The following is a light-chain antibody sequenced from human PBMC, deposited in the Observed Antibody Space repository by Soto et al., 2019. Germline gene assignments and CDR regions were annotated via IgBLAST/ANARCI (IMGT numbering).Light chain of an antibody. CDR2: DAS. CDR3: QQYNNWPPGLT. CDR1: QSINTY. V-gene: IGKV3-11*01. J-gene: IGKJ4*01. Sequence: EIVLTQSPATLSLSPGERATLSCRASQSINTYLAWYQQKPGQAPRLLIYDASNRAPGIPARISGRGSGTDFTLTISSLQSEDFAVYYCQQYNNWPPGLTFGGGTKVDIK.